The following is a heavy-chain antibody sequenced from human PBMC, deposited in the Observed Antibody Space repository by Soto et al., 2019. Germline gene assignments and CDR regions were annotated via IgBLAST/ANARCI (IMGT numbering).Heavy chain of an antibody. V-gene: IGHV1-69*01. CDR3: ARLHSHGTYGMDV. Sequence: QMHLVQSGAEVKKPGSSVKVSCKASGGSFSYTLSWVRQAPGQGLEWMGGIIPIFGTTKYAQKFQDRVTITADESTNTAYMELNTLRYEDTAVYYCARLHSHGTYGMDVWGQGTTVTVSS. CDR1: GGSFSYT. CDR2: IIPIFGTT. D-gene: IGHD5-18*01. J-gene: IGHJ6*02.